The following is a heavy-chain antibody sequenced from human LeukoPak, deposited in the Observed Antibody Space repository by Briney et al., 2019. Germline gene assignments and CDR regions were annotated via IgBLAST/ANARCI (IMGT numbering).Heavy chain of an antibody. D-gene: IGHD6-13*01. CDR3: ARSPAAGQKYIDY. V-gene: IGHV3-23*01. J-gene: IGHJ4*02. Sequence: GGSLRLSCAASGFTFRTYAMSWVRQAPGKGLEWVSVISGSGGITHYADSVKGRFTISRDNSKNTLYLQMNSLRAEDTAVYYCARSPAAGQKYIDYWGQGTLVTVSS. CDR2: ISGSGGIT. CDR1: GFTFRTYA.